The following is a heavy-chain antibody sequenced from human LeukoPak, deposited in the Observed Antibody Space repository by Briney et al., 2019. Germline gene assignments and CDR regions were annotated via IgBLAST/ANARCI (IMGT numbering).Heavy chain of an antibody. V-gene: IGHV3-30*18. CDR3: AKVIFGVVIIGAFDI. CDR2: ISYDGSNK. D-gene: IGHD3-3*01. CDR1: GFTFSSYG. Sequence: PGGSLRLSCATSGFTFSSYGMHWVRQAPGKGLEWVAVISYDGSNKYYADSVKGRFTISRDNSKNTLYLQMNSLRAEDTAVYYCAKVIFGVVIIGAFDIWGQGTMVTVSS. J-gene: IGHJ3*02.